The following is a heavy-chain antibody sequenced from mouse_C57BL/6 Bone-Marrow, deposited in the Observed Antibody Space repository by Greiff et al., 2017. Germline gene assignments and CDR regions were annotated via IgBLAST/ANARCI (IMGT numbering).Heavy chain of an antibody. J-gene: IGHJ3*01. CDR3: ARNGYGSSSLFAY. CDR2: ISSGSSTI. V-gene: IGHV5-17*01. Sequence: DVMLVESGGGLVKPGGSLKLSCAASGFTFSDYGMHWVRQAPEKGLEWVAYISSGSSTIYYADTVKGRFTISRDNAKNTLFLQMTSLRSEDTAMYYCARNGYGSSSLFAYWGQGTRVTVSA. D-gene: IGHD1-1*01. CDR1: GFTFSDYG.